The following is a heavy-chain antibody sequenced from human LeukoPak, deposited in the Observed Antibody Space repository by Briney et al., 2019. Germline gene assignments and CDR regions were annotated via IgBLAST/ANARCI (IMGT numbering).Heavy chain of an antibody. CDR1: GGTSSSYA. V-gene: IGHV1-69*05. J-gene: IGHJ4*02. CDR3: ARGRSSSGRTPTYFDY. Sequence: ASVKVSCKASGGTSSSYAISWVRQAPGQGPEWMGGIIPMYGTSNYAQKFQGRVTITTDDSTSTAFMELGSLRSEDTAVYYCARGRSSSGRTPTYFDYWGQGSLVTVSS. D-gene: IGHD6-19*01. CDR2: IIPMYGTS.